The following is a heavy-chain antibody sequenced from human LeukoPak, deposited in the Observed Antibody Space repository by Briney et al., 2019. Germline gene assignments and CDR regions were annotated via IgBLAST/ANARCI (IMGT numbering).Heavy chain of an antibody. D-gene: IGHD6-13*01. CDR2: IIPIFGTA. CDR1: GGTFSSYA. V-gene: IGHV1-69*13. J-gene: IGHJ4*02. CDR3: ARGDPSSSWYVPDDY. Sequence: AASVKVSCKASGGTFSSYAISWVRQAPGQGLEWMGGIIPIFGTANYAQKFQGRVTITADESTSTAYMELSSLRSEDTAVYYCARGDPSSSWYVPDDYWGQGTLVTVSS.